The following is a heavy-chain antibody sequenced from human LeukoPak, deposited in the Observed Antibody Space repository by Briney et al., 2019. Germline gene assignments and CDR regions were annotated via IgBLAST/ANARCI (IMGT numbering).Heavy chain of an antibody. Sequence: GGSLRLSCAASGFTFSTYWMSWVRQAPGKGLEWVANIKEDGSEINYADSVRGRFTISRDNAKNSLYLQMNSLRAEDTAVYYCARGYTCGYWGQGTLVIVS. CDR2: IKEDGSEI. V-gene: IGHV3-7*04. D-gene: IGHD5-18*01. J-gene: IGHJ4*02. CDR1: GFTFSTYW. CDR3: ARGYTCGY.